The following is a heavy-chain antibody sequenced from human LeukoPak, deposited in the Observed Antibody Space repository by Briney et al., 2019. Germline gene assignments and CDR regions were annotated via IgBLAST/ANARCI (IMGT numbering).Heavy chain of an antibody. Sequence: GGSLRLSCAASGFTVSSNYMSWVRQAPGKGLEWVAVIGHDGTYKLYPDSVKGRFTISRDNSKNTLYLEMDSLRAEDTAVYHCARDLGMGKYVDYWGQGTPVTVSS. V-gene: IGHV3-33*08. CDR3: ARDLGMGKYVDY. J-gene: IGHJ4*02. CDR1: GFTVSSNY. CDR2: IGHDGTYK.